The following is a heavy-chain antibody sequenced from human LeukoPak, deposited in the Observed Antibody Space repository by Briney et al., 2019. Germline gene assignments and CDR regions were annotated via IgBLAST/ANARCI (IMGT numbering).Heavy chain of an antibody. J-gene: IGHJ6*03. CDR1: GGTFSSYA. V-gene: IGHV1-18*01. D-gene: IGHD3-10*01. CDR3: ARDTFTMVRGVSRGKSYYYYYMDV. CDR2: ISAYNGNT. Sequence: ASVKVSCKASGGTFSSYAISWVRQAPGQGLEWMGWISAYNGNTNYAQRLQGRVTMTTDTSTSAAYMELRSLRSDDTAVYYCARDTFTMVRGVSRGKSYYYYYMDVWGKGTTVTISS.